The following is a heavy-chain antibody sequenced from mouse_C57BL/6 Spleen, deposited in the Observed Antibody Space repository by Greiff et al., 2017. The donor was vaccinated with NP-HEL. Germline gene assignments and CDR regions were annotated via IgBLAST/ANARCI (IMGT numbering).Heavy chain of an antibody. CDR3: AKNYGSSPGYWYFDV. V-gene: IGHV1-69*01. J-gene: IGHJ1*03. CDR1: GYTFTSYW. D-gene: IGHD1-1*01. CDR2: IDPSDSYT. Sequence: QVQLQQPGAELVMPGASVKLSCKASGYTFTSYWMHWVKQRPGQGLEWIGEIDPSDSYTNYNQKFKGKSTLTVDRYSSTAYMHLRSLTSEDSAVYYCAKNYGSSPGYWYFDVWGTGTTVTVSS.